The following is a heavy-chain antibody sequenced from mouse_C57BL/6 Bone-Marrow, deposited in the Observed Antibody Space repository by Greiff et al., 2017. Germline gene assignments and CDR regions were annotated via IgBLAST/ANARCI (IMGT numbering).Heavy chain of an antibody. CDR3: AKRDYSNPYAMDY. J-gene: IGHJ4*01. Sequence: VQVVESGPGLVQPSQSLSITCTVSGFSLTSYGVHWVRQSPGKGLEWLGVIWRGGSTDYNAAFMSRLSITKDNSKSQVFFKMNSLQADDTAIYXCAKRDYSNPYAMDYWGQGTSVTVSS. V-gene: IGHV2-5*01. CDR2: IWRGGST. D-gene: IGHD2-5*01. CDR1: GFSLTSYG.